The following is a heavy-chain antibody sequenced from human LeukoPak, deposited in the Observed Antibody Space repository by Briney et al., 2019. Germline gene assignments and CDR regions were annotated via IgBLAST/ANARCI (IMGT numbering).Heavy chain of an antibody. J-gene: IGHJ6*03. CDR2: INPNSGGT. CDR3: ARAPKAAYYYYHMDV. D-gene: IGHD2-15*01. V-gene: IGHV1-2*02. CDR1: GYTFTGYY. Sequence: GASVKVSCKASGYTFTGYYMHWVRQAPGQGLEGMGWINPNSGGTNYAQKFQGRVTMTRDTYISTAYMELSRLRSDDTAVYYCARAPKAAYYYYHMDVWGKGTTVTVSS.